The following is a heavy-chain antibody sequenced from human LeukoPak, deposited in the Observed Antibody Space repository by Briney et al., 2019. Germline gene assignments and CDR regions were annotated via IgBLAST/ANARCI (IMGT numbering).Heavy chain of an antibody. D-gene: IGHD3-10*01. CDR2: ISYDGSNK. CDR3: ARDRPPDIWFGAQDSHYYYYGMDV. V-gene: IGHV3-30-3*01. CDR1: GFTFSSYA. J-gene: IGHJ6*02. Sequence: QPGGSLRLSCAASGFTFSSYAMHWVRQAPGKGLEWEAVISYDGSNKYYADSVKGRFTISRDNSKNTLYLQMNSLRAEDTAVYYCARDRPPDIWFGAQDSHYYYYGMDVWGQGTTVTVSS.